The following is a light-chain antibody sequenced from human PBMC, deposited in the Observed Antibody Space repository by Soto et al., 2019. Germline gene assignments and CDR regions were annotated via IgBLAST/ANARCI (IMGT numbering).Light chain of an antibody. CDR3: SSYTSRSTVI. Sequence: QSVLTQPASVSGSPGQSITISCTGTSSDVGTYNYVSWYQQHPGKVPKLMIYDISNRPSGVSNRFSGSKSGNTASLTISGLQAEDEADYYCSSYTSRSTVIFGGGTKVTVL. J-gene: IGLJ2*01. CDR1: SSDVGTYNY. V-gene: IGLV2-14*03. CDR2: DIS.